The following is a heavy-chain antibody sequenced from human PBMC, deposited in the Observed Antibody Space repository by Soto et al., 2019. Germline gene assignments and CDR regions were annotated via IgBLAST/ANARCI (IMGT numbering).Heavy chain of an antibody. Sequence: GGSLRLSCAASGFTFSNAWMSWVRQAPGKGLEWVGRIKSKTDGGTTDYAAPVKGRFTISRDDSKNTLYLQMNSLKTEDTAVYYCTTDRDDCTNGVCPFDSWGQGTLVTVSS. CDR1: GFTFSNAW. V-gene: IGHV3-15*01. J-gene: IGHJ4*02. CDR2: IKSKTDGGTT. CDR3: TTDRDDCTNGVCPFDS. D-gene: IGHD2-8*01.